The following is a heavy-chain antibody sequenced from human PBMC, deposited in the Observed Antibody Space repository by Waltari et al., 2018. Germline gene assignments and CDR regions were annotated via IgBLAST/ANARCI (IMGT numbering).Heavy chain of an antibody. D-gene: IGHD3-3*01. CDR3: ARDLRHPSYYDFSFDT. CDR2: IYTSGDT. CDR1: GGSIHSDFYY. J-gene: IGHJ5*02. V-gene: IGHV4-61*02. Sequence: VELQESGPGLVKPSQTLSLTCSVSGGSIHSDFYYWNWIRQPAGKGLEWIGRIYTSGDTNYNPALKTRVSISVDTSRNQFSLKLTSVTAADTAVYYCARDLRHPSYYDFSFDTWGQGSLVTVSS.